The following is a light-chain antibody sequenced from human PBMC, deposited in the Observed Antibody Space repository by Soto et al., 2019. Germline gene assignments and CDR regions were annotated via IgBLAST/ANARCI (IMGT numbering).Light chain of an antibody. Sequence: QSVLTQPPSVSGAPGHRVTISCTGSSSNIGAGYDVHWYQQLPGTAPKLLIYGNSNRPSGVPDRFSGSKSGTSASLAITGLQPEDEAYYYCQSYDSSLSGFYVFGTGTKLTVL. V-gene: IGLV1-40*01. J-gene: IGLJ1*01. CDR2: GNS. CDR3: QSYDSSLSGFYV. CDR1: SSNIGAGYD.